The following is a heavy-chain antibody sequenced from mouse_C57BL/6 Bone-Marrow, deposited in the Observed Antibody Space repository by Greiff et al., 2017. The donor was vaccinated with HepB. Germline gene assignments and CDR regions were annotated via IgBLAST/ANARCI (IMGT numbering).Heavy chain of an antibody. CDR3: VYYCGSSYYALDY. Sequence: EVKLVESGGDLVKPGASLKLSCAASGFTFTSYGMCWVRQTPDKRLEWVATISCGGSYTYYTDNLKGRFTITRDNAKNTLYLQMSSQKSEDTAMYYCVYYCGSSYYALDYWGQGTSVTVST. V-gene: IGHV5-6*01. D-gene: IGHD1-1*01. CDR1: GFTFTSYG. CDR2: ISCGGSYT. J-gene: IGHJ4*01.